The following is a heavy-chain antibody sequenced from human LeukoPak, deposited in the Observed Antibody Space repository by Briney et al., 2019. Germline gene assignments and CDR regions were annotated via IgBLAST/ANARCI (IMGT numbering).Heavy chain of an antibody. CDR1: GGSISSYY. CDR2: IYYSGST. J-gene: IGHJ5*02. V-gene: IGHV4-59*01. D-gene: IGHD3-22*01. Sequence: SETLSLTCTVSGGSISSYYWSWIRQPPGKGLEWIVYIYYSGSTNYNPSLKSRVTISVDTSKNQFSLKLSSVTAADTAVYYCARDRYYDSSGDRSGLFDPWGQGTLVTVSS. CDR3: ARDRYYDSSGDRSGLFDP.